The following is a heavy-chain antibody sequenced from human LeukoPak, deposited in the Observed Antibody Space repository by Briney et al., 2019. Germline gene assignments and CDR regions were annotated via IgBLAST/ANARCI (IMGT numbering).Heavy chain of an antibody. J-gene: IGHJ4*02. CDR2: ISAYNGNT. V-gene: IGHV1-18*01. CDR1: GYTFTTYG. D-gene: IGHD1-26*01. CDR3: ARAARNLDRGSYALGY. Sequence: ASVKVSCKASGYTFTTYGISWVRQAPGQGLEWLGGISAYNGNTNYAQKLQGRVTMTTDTSTSTAYMELRCLRSDDTAVYYCARAARNLDRGSYALGYWGQGTLVTVSS.